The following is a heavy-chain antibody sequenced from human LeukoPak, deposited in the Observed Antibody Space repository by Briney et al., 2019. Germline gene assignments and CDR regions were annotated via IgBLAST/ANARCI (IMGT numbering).Heavy chain of an antibody. CDR3: ARPHSSGSYDAFDI. CDR2: INTDGSST. D-gene: IGHD3-22*01. J-gene: IGHJ3*02. Sequence: GGSLRLSCAASGFIFSSYWMHWVRHAPGKGLAWVSRINTDGSSTSYADSVKGRFTISRDNAKNTLYLQMNSLRAEDTAVYYCARPHSSGSYDAFDIWGQGTMVTVSS. CDR1: GFIFSSYW. V-gene: IGHV3-74*01.